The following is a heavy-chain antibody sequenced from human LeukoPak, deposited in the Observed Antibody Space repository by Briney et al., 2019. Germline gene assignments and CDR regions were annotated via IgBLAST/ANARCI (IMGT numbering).Heavy chain of an antibody. Sequence: QPGGSLRLSCAASGFTFSSYSMNWVRQAPGKGLEWVSYIISSSSTILYADSVRGRFTISRDNAKNSLYLQMNSLRGEDTAVYYCARKTGGSLDIWGQGTMVSVST. J-gene: IGHJ3*02. CDR2: IISSSSTI. CDR1: GFTFSSYS. V-gene: IGHV3-48*01. D-gene: IGHD7-27*01. CDR3: ARKTGGSLDI.